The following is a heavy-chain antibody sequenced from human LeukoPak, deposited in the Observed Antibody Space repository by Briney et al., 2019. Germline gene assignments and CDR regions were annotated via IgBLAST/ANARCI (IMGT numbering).Heavy chain of an antibody. V-gene: IGHV3-23*01. D-gene: IGHD6-19*01. Sequence: PGGSLRLSCAASGITFIHYSMTWVRQAPGKGLEWVSAITGSGKFIEYADSVKGRFTISRDNYKNALYLKMNSQSAEDTAIYYCAKRSAESSGYFDSWGQGTLVTVSS. CDR2: ITGSGKFI. CDR3: AKRSAESSGYFDS. CDR1: GITFIHYS. J-gene: IGHJ4*02.